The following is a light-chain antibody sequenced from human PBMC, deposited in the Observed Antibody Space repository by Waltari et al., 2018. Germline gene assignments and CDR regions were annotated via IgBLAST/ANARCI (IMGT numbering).Light chain of an antibody. CDR3: MQGTHWPRT. V-gene: IGKV2-30*02. CDR1: QSLVHSDGATY. CDR2: KVS. J-gene: IGKJ1*01. Sequence: DVVMTQSPLSLPVTLGQPASISCRSSQSLVHSDGATYLNWFQQRPGQSPRRLFYKVSNRDSGVPDRFSGSGSGTDFTLKISRVEAEDVAVYYCMQGTHWPRTFGQGTKVEIK.